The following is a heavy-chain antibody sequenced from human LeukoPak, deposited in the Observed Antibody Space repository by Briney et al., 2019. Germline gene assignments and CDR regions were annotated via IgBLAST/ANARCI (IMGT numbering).Heavy chain of an antibody. J-gene: IGHJ4*02. Sequence: PETLSLTCAVYGGSFSGYYWSWIRQPPGKGLEWIGEINHSGSTNCNPSLKSRVTISVDTSKNQFSLKLSSVTAADTAVYYCARGAATVTTPFWGQGTLVTVSS. CDR3: ARGAATVTTPF. CDR2: INHSGST. D-gene: IGHD4-17*01. V-gene: IGHV4-34*01. CDR1: GGSFSGYY.